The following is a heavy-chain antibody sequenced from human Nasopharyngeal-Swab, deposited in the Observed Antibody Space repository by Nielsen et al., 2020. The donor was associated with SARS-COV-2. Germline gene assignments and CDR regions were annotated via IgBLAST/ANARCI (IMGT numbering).Heavy chain of an antibody. CDR3: VRHYYYNMDI. CDR1: DASISDDNW. Sequence: SETLSLTCTVSDASISDDNWWGWVRQPPGRGLEWIGEIHHSGYSNYNSSLMSRVAISVDKSKNQFSLTLRFLTAADTAVYYCVRHYYYNMDIWGEGTTVTVSS. CDR2: IHHSGYS. V-gene: IGHV4-4*02. J-gene: IGHJ6*03.